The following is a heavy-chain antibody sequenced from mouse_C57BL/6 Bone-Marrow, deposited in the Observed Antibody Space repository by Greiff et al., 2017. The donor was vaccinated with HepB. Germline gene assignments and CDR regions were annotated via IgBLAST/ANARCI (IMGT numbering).Heavy chain of an antibody. CDR3: ARRGLLYWYFDV. V-gene: IGHV1-64*01. CDR1: GYTFTSYW. CDR2: IHPNSGST. Sequence: VQLQQPGAELVKPGASVKLSCKASGYTFTSYWMHWVKQRPGQGLEWIGMIHPNSGSTNYNEKFKSKATLTVDKSSSTAYMQISSLTSEDSAVYYCARRGLLYWYFDVWGTGTTVTVSS. D-gene: IGHD2-1*01. J-gene: IGHJ1*03.